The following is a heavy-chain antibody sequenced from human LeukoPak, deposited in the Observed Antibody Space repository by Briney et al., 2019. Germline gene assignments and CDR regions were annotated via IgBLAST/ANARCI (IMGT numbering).Heavy chain of an antibody. CDR3: ARWAGSGTYHFGY. CDR1: GDSVSTYY. D-gene: IGHD3-10*01. Sequence: KPSETLSLTCTASGDSVSTYYWSWIRQPAGKGLEWIGRIYSSVSTNYNPSLKSRVTMSVDTSKNQFSLKLSSVTAADTAVYYCARWAGSGTYHFGYWGQGTLVTVSS. V-gene: IGHV4-4*07. J-gene: IGHJ4*02. CDR2: IYSSVST.